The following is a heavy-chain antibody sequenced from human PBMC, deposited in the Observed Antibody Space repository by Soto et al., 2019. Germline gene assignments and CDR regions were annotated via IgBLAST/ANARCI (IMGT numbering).Heavy chain of an antibody. J-gene: IGHJ5*02. Sequence: QLQLQESGPGLVKPSETLSLTCTVSGGSISSSSYYWGWIRQPPGKGLEWIGSIYYSGSTYYNPSLKSRVTISVDTSKNQFSLKLSSVTAADTAVYYCARHAQVIWFGELLSNWFDPWGQGTLVTVSS. V-gene: IGHV4-39*01. CDR2: IYYSGST. CDR1: GGSISSSSYY. D-gene: IGHD3-10*01. CDR3: ARHAQVIWFGELLSNWFDP.